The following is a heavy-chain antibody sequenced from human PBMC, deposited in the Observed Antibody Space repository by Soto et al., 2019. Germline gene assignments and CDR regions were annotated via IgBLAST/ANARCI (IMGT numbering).Heavy chain of an antibody. J-gene: IGHJ4*02. CDR2: INHSGST. V-gene: IGHV4-34*01. CDR1: GGSFSGYY. D-gene: IGHD3-16*02. CDR3: ARVARIMITFGGVIVPNSNFDY. Sequence: SETLSLTCAVYGGSFSGYYWSWIRQPPGKGLEWIGEINHSGSTNYNPSLKSRVTISVDTSKNQVSLKLSSVTAADTAVYYCARVARIMITFGGVIVPNSNFDYWGQGTLVTVSS.